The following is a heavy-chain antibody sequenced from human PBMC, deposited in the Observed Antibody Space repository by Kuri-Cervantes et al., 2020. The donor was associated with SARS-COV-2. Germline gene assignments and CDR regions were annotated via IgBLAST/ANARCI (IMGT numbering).Heavy chain of an antibody. CDR2: INHSGST. D-gene: IGHD3-22*01. CDR3: ARVRGHYYDSSGYPDY. V-gene: IGHV4-34*01. CDR1: GGSFSGYY. Sequence: SETLSLTCAVYGGSFSGYYWSWIRQPPGKGLEWIGEINHSGSTNYNPSPKSRVTISVDKSKNQFSLKLSSVTAAGTAVYYCARVRGHYYDSSGYPDYWGQGTLVTVSS. J-gene: IGHJ4*02.